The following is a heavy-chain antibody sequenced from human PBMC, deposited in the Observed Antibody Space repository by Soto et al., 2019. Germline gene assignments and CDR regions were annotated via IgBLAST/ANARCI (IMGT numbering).Heavy chain of an antibody. Sequence: SETLSLTCTVSGGSISSSSYYWGWIRLPPGKGLEWIGSIYYSGSTYYNPSLKSRVTISVDTSKNQFSLKLSSVTAADTAVYYCARHDYEFLRRYYNSFDIRGQGTMVTVS. J-gene: IGHJ3*02. CDR3: ARHDYEFLRRYYNSFDI. D-gene: IGHD3-3*01. CDR2: IYYSGST. V-gene: IGHV4-39*01. CDR1: GGSISSSSYY.